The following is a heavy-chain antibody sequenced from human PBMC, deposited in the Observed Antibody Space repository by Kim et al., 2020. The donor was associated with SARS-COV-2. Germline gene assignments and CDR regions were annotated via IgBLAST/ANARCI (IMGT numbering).Heavy chain of an antibody. D-gene: IGHD6-13*01. J-gene: IGHJ4*02. CDR1: GGSISSYY. Sequence: SETLSLTCTVSGGSISSYYWSWIRQPPGKGLEWIGYIYYSGSTNYNPSLKSRVTISVDTSKNQFSLKLSSVTAADTAVYYCARARGSSWNGFDYWGQGTLVTVSS. CDR2: IYYSGST. CDR3: ARARGSSWNGFDY. V-gene: IGHV4-59*08.